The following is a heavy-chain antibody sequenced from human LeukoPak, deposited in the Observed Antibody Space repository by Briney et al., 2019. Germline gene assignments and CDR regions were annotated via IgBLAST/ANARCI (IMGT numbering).Heavy chain of an antibody. CDR1: GFTFSSYS. Sequence: PGGSLRLSCAASGFTFSSYSMNWVRQAPGKGLEWVSYISSSSSTIYYADSVKGRFTISRDNAKNSLYLQMNSLRAEDTAVYYCARDRGIAAAGHYPYYYYGMDVWGQGTTVTVSS. V-gene: IGHV3-48*04. D-gene: IGHD6-13*01. CDR2: ISSSSSTI. CDR3: ARDRGIAAAGHYPYYYYGMDV. J-gene: IGHJ6*02.